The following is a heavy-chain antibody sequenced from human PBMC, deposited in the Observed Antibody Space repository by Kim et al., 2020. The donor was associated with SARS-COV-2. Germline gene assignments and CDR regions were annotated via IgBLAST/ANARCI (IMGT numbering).Heavy chain of an antibody. CDR1: GYSFTRYG. CDR2: ISGHNGNT. V-gene: IGHV1-18*01. J-gene: IGHJ5*02. CDR3: ARTWLSRASSLSSGPPTYWFDP. D-gene: IGHD3-22*01. Sequence: ASVKVSCKASGYSFTRYGISWVRQAPGQGPEWMGWISGHNGNTNYAQKFQARVTMTTDTSSNTAYVELWNLTSDDTAVYYCARTWLSRASSLSSGPPTYWFDPWGLGTLVTVSS.